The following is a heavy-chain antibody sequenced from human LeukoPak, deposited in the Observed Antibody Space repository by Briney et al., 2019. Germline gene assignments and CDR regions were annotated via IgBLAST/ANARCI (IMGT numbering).Heavy chain of an antibody. J-gene: IGHJ4*02. Sequence: GRSRRLSCAAPGIIFSSYWMHWGRQAPGKGLVSVSRINGDGASTRYADSVKGRFTISRDNAKNTVYLQMNSLRAEDTAVYYCARVGYCDYWGQGTLVTVSA. CDR2: INGDGAST. CDR1: GIIFSSYW. CDR3: ARVGYCDY. V-gene: IGHV3-74*01.